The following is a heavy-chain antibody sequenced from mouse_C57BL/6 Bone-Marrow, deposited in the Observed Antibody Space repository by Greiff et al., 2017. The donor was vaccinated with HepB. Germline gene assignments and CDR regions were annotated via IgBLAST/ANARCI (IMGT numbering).Heavy chain of an antibody. Sequence: QVQLQQPGAELVRPGSSVKLSCKASGYTFTSYWMDWVKQRPGQGLEWIGNIYPSDSETHYNQKFKDKATLTVDKSSSTAYMQLSSLTSEDSAVYYCARAVDGYLYYYAMDYWGQGTSVTVSS. V-gene: IGHV1-61*01. CDR3: ARAVDGYLYYYAMDY. CDR2: IYPSDSET. J-gene: IGHJ4*01. CDR1: GYTFTSYW. D-gene: IGHD2-3*01.